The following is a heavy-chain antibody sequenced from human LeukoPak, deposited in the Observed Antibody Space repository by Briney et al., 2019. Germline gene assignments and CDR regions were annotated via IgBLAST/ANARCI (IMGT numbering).Heavy chain of an antibody. V-gene: IGHV3-33*01. J-gene: IGHJ4*02. Sequence: PGGSLRLSCAASGFTFSSYGMHWVRQAPGKRLEWVAVIWYDGSNKYYADSVKGRFTISRDNSKNTLYLQMNSLRAEDTAVYYCARGFISYGLDYWGQGTLVTVSS. CDR1: GFTFSSYG. D-gene: IGHD5-18*01. CDR2: IWYDGSNK. CDR3: ARGFISYGLDY.